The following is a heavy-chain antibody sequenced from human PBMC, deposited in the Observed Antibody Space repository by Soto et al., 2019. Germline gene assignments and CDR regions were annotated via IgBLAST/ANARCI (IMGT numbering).Heavy chain of an antibody. Sequence: GGSLRLSCAASGFTVSSNYMSWVRQAPGKGLEWVSVIYSGGSTYYADSVKGRFTISRDNSKNTLYLQMNSLRAEDTAVYYCARGRGAAAGTKGGDYWGQGTLVTVSS. CDR3: ARGRGAAAGTKGGDY. CDR1: GFTVSSNY. CDR2: IYSGGST. D-gene: IGHD6-13*01. V-gene: IGHV3-53*01. J-gene: IGHJ4*02.